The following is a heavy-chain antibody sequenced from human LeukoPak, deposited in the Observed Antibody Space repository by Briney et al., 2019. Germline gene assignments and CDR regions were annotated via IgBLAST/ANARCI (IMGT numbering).Heavy chain of an antibody. V-gene: IGHV4-31*03. CDR3: ARVSSEYYFGMDV. J-gene: IGHJ6*02. Sequence: SETLSLTCTVSGGSISSSSYYWSWIRQHPGKGLEWIGHIYYSGSPYYNPSLKSRVTISVDTSKNQFSLKLSSVTVADTAVYYCARVSSEYYFGMDVWGRGTTVTVSS. CDR2: IYYSGSP. D-gene: IGHD1-14*01. CDR1: GGSISSSSYY.